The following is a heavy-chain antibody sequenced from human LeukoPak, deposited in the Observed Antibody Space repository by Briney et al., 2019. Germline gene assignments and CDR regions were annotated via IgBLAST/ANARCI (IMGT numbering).Heavy chain of an antibody. CDR3: ARLSGWYNY. J-gene: IGHJ4*02. CDR2: IYYSGST. Sequence: PETLSLTCTVSGGSISSSSYYWGWIRQPPGKGLEWIGSIYYSGSTYYNPSLKSRVTISVDTSKNQFSLKLSSVTAADTAVYYCARLSGWYNYWGQGTLVTVSS. CDR1: GGSISSSSYY. D-gene: IGHD6-19*01. V-gene: IGHV4-39*07.